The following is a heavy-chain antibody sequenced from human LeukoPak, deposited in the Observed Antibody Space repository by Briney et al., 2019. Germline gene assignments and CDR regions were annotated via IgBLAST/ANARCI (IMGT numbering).Heavy chain of an antibody. Sequence: ASVKVSCKASGYMFTSYDINWVRQATGQGLEWMGWMNPNSGNTGYAQRFQGRITMTRNTSISTAYMELSSLISEDTAVYYCARVGQAVAGMDFDYWGQGTLVTVSS. D-gene: IGHD6-19*01. J-gene: IGHJ4*02. V-gene: IGHV1-8*01. CDR2: MNPNSGNT. CDR3: ARVGQAVAGMDFDY. CDR1: GYMFTSYD.